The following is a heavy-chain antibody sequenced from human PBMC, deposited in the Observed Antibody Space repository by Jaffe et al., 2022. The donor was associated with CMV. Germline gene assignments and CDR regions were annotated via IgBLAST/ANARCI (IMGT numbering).Heavy chain of an antibody. V-gene: IGHV1-3*01. CDR1: GYTFTSYA. CDR3: ARRGSSLGISWDHYYYMDV. J-gene: IGHJ6*03. CDR2: INAGNGNT. Sequence: QVQLVQSGAEVKKPGASVKVSCKASGYTFTSYAMHWVRQAPGQRLEWMGWINAGNGNTKYSQKFQGRVTITRDTSASTAYMELSSLRSEDTAVYYCARRGSSLGISWDHYYYMDVWGKGTTVTVSS. D-gene: IGHD6-6*01.